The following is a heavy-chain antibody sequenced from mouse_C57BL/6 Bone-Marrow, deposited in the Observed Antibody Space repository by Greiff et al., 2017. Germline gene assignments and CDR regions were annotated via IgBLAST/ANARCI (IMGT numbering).Heavy chain of an antibody. CDR3: TRGYYDYDGKVFDY. CDR2: IRNKANNHAT. V-gene: IGHV6-6*01. D-gene: IGHD2-4*01. Sequence: EVHLVESGGGLVQPGGSMKLSCAASGFTFSDAWMDWVRQSPEKGLEWVAEIRNKANNHATYYAESVKGRFTISRDDSKSSVYLQMNSLRAEDTGIYYCTRGYYDYDGKVFDYWGQGTTLTVSS. CDR1: GFTFSDAW. J-gene: IGHJ2*01.